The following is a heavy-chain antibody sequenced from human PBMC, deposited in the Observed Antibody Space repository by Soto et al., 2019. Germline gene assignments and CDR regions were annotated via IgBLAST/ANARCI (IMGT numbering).Heavy chain of an antibody. CDR2: IFSNDEK. V-gene: IGHV2-26*01. J-gene: IGHJ6*02. D-gene: IGHD2-21*02. CDR1: GFSLSNARMG. CDR3: AWTIVVVTATSNYYYYGMDV. Sequence: QVTLKESGPVLVKPTETLTLTCTVSGFSLSNARMGVSWIRQPPGKALEWLAHIFSNDEKSYSTSLKSRLTISKDTSKSQVVLTMTNMDPVDTATYYCAWTIVVVTATSNYYYYGMDVWGQGTTVTVSS.